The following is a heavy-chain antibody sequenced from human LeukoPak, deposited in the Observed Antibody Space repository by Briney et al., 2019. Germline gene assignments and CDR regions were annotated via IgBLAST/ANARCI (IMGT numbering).Heavy chain of an antibody. V-gene: IGHV3-30-3*01. CDR3: ARDMGILYCSSTSCYVDGVDV. CDR2: ISYDGYNK. J-gene: IGHJ6*02. Sequence: GRSLRLSCGVSGFTFRSHAMHWVRQAPGKGLEWVALISYDGYNKYYADSVKGRFTFSRDNSENTLYLQMNSLRAEDTAAYYCARDMGILYCSSTSCYVDGVDVWGQGTTVTVSS. CDR1: GFTFRSHA. D-gene: IGHD2-2*01.